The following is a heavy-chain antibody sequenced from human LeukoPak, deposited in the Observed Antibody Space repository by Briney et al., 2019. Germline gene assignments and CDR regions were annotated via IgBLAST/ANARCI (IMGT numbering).Heavy chain of an antibody. V-gene: IGHV3-21*01. D-gene: IGHD2-21*02. CDR3: AREEGTDCGGDCYSGY. CDR1: GFTFSSYS. Sequence: GGSLRLSCGASGFTFSSYSMNWVRQAPGKGPEWVSSISSSSSYIHYADSVKGRFTVSRDNAKNSLYLQMNSLRAEDTAVYYCAREEGTDCGGDCYSGYWGQGTLVTVSS. J-gene: IGHJ4*02. CDR2: ISSSSSYI.